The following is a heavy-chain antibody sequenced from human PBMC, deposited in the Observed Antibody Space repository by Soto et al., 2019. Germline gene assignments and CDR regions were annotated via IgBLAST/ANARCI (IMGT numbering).Heavy chain of an antibody. CDR1: GFTFSSYG. J-gene: IGHJ4*02. V-gene: IGHV3-30*18. CDR2: ISYDGSNK. CDR3: AKDLNSGSYDY. D-gene: IGHD1-26*01. Sequence: QVQLVESGGGVVQPGRSLRLSCAASGFTFSSYGMHWVRQAPGKGLEWVAVISYDGSNKYYADSVKGRFTISRDNSKNTLYVQMNSLRAEDTAVYYCAKDLNSGSYDYWGQGTLVTVSS.